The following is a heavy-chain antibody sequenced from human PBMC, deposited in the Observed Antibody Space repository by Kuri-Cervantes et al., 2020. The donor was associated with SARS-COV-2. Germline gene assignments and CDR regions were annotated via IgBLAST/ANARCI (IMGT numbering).Heavy chain of an antibody. CDR3: ARGSWNYPFDY. J-gene: IGHJ4*02. CDR1: GCSISSGSYY. CDR2: IYTSGST. Sequence: SETLSLTCTASGCSISSGSYYWSWIRQPVGKGLEWIGRIYTSGSTNYNPSLKSRVTISVDTSKNQFSLKLSSVTAADTAVYYCARGSWNYPFDYWGQGTLVTVSS. V-gene: IGHV4-61*02. D-gene: IGHD1-7*01.